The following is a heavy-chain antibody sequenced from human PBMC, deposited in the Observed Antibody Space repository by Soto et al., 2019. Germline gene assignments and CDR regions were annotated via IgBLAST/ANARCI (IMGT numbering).Heavy chain of an antibody. V-gene: IGHV1-3*01. CDR3: ARDRAGTETTVYYYYGMDV. D-gene: IGHD4-17*01. CDR2: INAINGDT. Sequence: GASVKVSCKGSGYTFVRDGMHWVRQAPGQGLEWLAWINAINGDTKYSQRFQGRLTVSRDTSASTAYMELSSLRSEDTAVYYCARDRAGTETTVYYYYGMDVWGQGTTVTVSS. CDR1: GYTFVRDG. J-gene: IGHJ6*02.